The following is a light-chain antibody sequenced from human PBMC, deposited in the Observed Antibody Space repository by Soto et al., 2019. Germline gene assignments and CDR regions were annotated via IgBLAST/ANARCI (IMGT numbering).Light chain of an antibody. CDR3: GAWDDSLSAFV. Sequence: QSVLTQPPSVSAAPGQKVIISCSGSRSNIGTNSVSWYQHLPGTAPKLLIYDNNKRPSGIPDRFSGSRSGTSATLGVTGLQAGDEADYYCGAWDDSLSAFVFGGGTKVTVL. J-gene: IGLJ2*01. CDR2: DNN. V-gene: IGLV1-51*01. CDR1: RSNIGTNS.